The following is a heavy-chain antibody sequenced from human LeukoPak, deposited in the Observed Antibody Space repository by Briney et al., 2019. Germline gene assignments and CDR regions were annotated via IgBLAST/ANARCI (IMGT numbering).Heavy chain of an antibody. Sequence: SETLSLTCTVSGGSISSSSYYWGWIRQPPGKGLEWIGSIYYSGSTYYNPSLKSRVTISVDTSKNQFSLKLSSVTAADTAVYYCARVDSYGYAQSFQHWGQGTLVTVSS. J-gene: IGHJ1*01. CDR3: ARVDSYGYAQSFQH. D-gene: IGHD5-18*01. CDR2: IYYSGST. V-gene: IGHV4-39*07. CDR1: GGSISSSSYY.